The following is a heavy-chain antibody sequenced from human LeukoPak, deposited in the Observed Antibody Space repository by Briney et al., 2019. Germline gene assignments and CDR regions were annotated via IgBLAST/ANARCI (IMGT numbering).Heavy chain of an antibody. CDR3: ARVFRPSLTVFIIRGAFDI. CDR2: VYYSATT. CDR1: GDSLSSGTYH. J-gene: IGHJ3*02. Sequence: PSETLSLTCSVSGDSLSSGTYHWGWIRQPPGKGLEWIGGVYYSATTYYSPSLKSRVTISVDTSQNLLSLRLNSVTAADTAVYYCARVFRPSLTVFIIRGAFDIWGQGTMVTVSS. D-gene: IGHD3-3*01. V-gene: IGHV4-39*02.